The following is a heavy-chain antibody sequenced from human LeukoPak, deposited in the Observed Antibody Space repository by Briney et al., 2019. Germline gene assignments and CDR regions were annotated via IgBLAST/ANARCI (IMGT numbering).Heavy chain of an antibody. CDR1: GFTFSGYG. D-gene: IGHD2-8*01. J-gene: IGHJ4*02. CDR2: IRPDGSSK. Sequence: GGSLRLSCAASGFTFSGYGMHWVRQAPGRGLEWVAFIRPDGSSKHYADSVKGRFTISRDNSYSTLYVQMNSLRAEDTAVYYCAKGLNGYLDYWGQGTLVTVSS. CDR3: AKGLNGYLDY. V-gene: IGHV3-30*02.